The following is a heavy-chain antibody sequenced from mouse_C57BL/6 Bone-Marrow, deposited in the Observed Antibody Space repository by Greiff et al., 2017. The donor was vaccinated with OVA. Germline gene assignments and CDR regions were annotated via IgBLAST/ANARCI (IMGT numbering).Heavy chain of an antibody. CDR2: INYDGSST. CDR3: ARDRGYYPLDY. Sequence: EVQLQQSEGGLVQPGSSMKLSCTASGFTFSDYYMAWVRQVPEKGLEWVANINYDGSSTYYLDSLKSRFIISRDNAKNILYLQMSSLKSEDTATYYCARDRGYYPLDYWGQGTSVTVSS. CDR1: GFTFSDYY. D-gene: IGHD1-1*01. V-gene: IGHV5-16*01. J-gene: IGHJ4*01.